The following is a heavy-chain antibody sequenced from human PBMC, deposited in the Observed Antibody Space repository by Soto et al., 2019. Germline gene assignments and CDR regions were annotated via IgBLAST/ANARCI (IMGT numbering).Heavy chain of an antibody. CDR1: GFTFSSCA. Sequence: GGSLRLSCAASGFTFSSCAMHWVRQAPGKGLEWVAFISYDGSNKYYADSLKGRFTISRDNSKNTLYLQMNSLRAEDTAVYYCARDKRDLRFLEWSYYFDYWGQGTLVTVSS. J-gene: IGHJ4*02. D-gene: IGHD3-3*01. CDR3: ARDKRDLRFLEWSYYFDY. CDR2: ISYDGSNK. V-gene: IGHV3-30-3*01.